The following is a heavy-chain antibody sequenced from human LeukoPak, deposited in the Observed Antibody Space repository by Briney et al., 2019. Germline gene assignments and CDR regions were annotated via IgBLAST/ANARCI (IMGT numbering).Heavy chain of an antibody. J-gene: IGHJ6*02. CDR1: GFTFSSYG. V-gene: IGHV3-33*01. CDR2: IWYDGSNK. Sequence: PGGSLRLSCAASGFTFSSYGMHWVRQAPGKGLEWVAVIWYDGSNKYYADSVKGRFTISRDNSKNTLYLQMNSLRAEDTAVYYCARDHLKGVYSISSGMDVWGQGTTVTVSS. D-gene: IGHD5/OR15-5a*01. CDR3: ARDHLKGVYSISSGMDV.